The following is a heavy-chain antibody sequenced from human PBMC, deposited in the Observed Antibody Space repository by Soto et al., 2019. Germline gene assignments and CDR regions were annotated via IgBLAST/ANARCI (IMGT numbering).Heavy chain of an antibody. Sequence: GRSLILSCVASVITFKNFAMTWVRLAPGKWLEWVSSISANSANTYYSDSVKGRFTISRDNTKSTVYLHMSGLRADDTAVYYCARLPGDTAPRPDYWGQGTMVTVHS. D-gene: IGHD6-6*01. J-gene: IGHJ4*02. CDR1: VITFKNFA. CDR3: ARLPGDTAPRPDY. V-gene: IGHV3-23*01. CDR2: ISANSANT.